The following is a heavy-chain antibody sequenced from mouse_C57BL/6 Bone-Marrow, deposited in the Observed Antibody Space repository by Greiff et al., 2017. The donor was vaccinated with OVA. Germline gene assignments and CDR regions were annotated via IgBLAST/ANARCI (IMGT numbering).Heavy chain of an antibody. V-gene: IGHV1-50*01. Sequence: QVQLQQPGAELVKPGASVKLSCKASGYTFTSYWMQWVKQRPGQGLEWIGEIDPSDSYTNYNQKLKGKATLTVDTSSSTAYMQLSSLTSEDSSVYYCAREGIYYGSSYGWCFDVWGTGTTVTVSS. D-gene: IGHD1-1*01. J-gene: IGHJ1*03. CDR1: GYTFTSYW. CDR2: IDPSDSYT. CDR3: AREGIYYGSSYGWCFDV.